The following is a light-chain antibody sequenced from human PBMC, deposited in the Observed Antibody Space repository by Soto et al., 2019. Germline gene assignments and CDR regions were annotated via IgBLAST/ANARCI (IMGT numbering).Light chain of an antibody. CDR1: GSNIGAPYD. V-gene: IGLV1-40*01. CDR2: EVN. Sequence: QSVLTQPPSLSGAPGQRVTISCTGSGSNIGAPYDVHWYQHLPGTAPKLMIYEVNKRPSGVPDRFSGSKSGNTASLTVSGLQAEDEADYYCSSYAGSSNVFGTGTKVTVL. J-gene: IGLJ1*01. CDR3: SSYAGSSNV.